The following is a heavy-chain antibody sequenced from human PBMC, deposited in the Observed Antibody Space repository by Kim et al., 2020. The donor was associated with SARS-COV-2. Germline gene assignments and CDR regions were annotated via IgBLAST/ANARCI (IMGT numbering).Heavy chain of an antibody. CDR3: ASDYYGSGSYYNVVNWFDH. CDR2: IYYSGST. Sequence: SETLSLTCIVSGGSISSSTYYWGWIRQPPGKGLEWIGSIYYSGSTYYSPSLKSRVTISVDTSKNQFSLNLSSVTAADTAVYYCASDYYGSGSYYNVVNWFDHWGQGTLVTVSS. D-gene: IGHD3-10*01. CDR1: GGSISSSTYY. V-gene: IGHV4-39*07. J-gene: IGHJ5*02.